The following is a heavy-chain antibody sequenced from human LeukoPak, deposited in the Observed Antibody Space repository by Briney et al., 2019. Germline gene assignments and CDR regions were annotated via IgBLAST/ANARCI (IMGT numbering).Heavy chain of an antibody. CDR1: GFTFSSYS. V-gene: IGHV3-21*01. D-gene: IGHD1-26*01. J-gene: IGHJ3*02. Sequence: GGSLRLSCAASGFTFSSYSMNWVRQAPGKGLEWVSSVSSSSSYIYYADSVKRRFTISRDNAKNSLYLQMNSLRAEDTAVYYCARVSGSAFDIWGQGTMVTVSS. CDR2: VSSSSSYI. CDR3: ARVSGSAFDI.